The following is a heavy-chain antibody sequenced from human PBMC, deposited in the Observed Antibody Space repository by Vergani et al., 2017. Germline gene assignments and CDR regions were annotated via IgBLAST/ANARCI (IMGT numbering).Heavy chain of an antibody. J-gene: IGHJ6*02. CDR1: GFTFSSYA. D-gene: IGHD3-16*01. Sequence: EVQLLESGGGLVQPGGSLRLSCAASGFTFSSYAMSWVRQAPGKGLEWVSAISGSGSSTYYADSVKGRFTISRDNSKNTLYLQMNSLRAEDTALYYCASYAVVTTPAWYYYGMDVWGQGTTVTVSS. CDR2: ISGSGSST. CDR3: ASYAVVTTPAWYYYGMDV. V-gene: IGHV3-23*01.